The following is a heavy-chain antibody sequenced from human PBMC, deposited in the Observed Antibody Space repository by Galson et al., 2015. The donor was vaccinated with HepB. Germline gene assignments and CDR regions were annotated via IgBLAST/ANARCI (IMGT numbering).Heavy chain of an antibody. V-gene: IGHV3-33*01. CDR2: IWYDGSNK. CDR3: ARDRSYGGPSWFDP. Sequence: SLRLSCAASGFTFSSYGMNWVRQAPGKGLEWVAVIWYDGSNKYYADSVKGRFTISRDNSKNTLYLQMNSLRAEDTAVYYCARDRSYGGPSWFDPWGQGTLVTVSS. CDR1: GFTFSSYG. J-gene: IGHJ5*02. D-gene: IGHD5-18*01.